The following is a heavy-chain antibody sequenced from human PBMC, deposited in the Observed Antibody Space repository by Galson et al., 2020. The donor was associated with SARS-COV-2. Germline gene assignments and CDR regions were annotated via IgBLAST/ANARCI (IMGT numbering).Heavy chain of an antibody. J-gene: IGHJ4*02. CDR1: GFTFSSYA. D-gene: IGHD3-22*01. CDR3: AKGPDYYDSSGYYDY. Sequence: GESLKISCAASGFTFSSYAMSWVRQAPGKGLEWVSAISGSGGSTYYADSVKGRFTISRDNSKNTLYLQMNSLRAEDTAVYYCAKGPDYYDSSGYYDYWGQGTLVTVSS. CDR2: ISGSGGST. V-gene: IGHV3-23*01.